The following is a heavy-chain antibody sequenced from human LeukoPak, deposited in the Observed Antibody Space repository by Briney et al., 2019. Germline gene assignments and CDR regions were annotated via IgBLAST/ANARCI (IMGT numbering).Heavy chain of an antibody. J-gene: IGHJ6*03. CDR1: GYSFTSYW. CDR2: IYPGDSDT. CDR3: ARHSPTIFGSHYYCMDV. V-gene: IGHV5-51*01. D-gene: IGHD3-3*01. Sequence: GESLKISCKGSGYSFTSYWIGWVRQMPGKGLEWMGIIYPGDSDTRYSPSSQGQVTISADKSISTAYLQWSSLKASDTAMYYCARHSPTIFGSHYYCMDVWGKGTTVTVSS.